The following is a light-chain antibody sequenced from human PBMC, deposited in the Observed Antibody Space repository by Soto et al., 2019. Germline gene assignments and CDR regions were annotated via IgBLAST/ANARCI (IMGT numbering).Light chain of an antibody. CDR1: QSISSW. Sequence: DIQMTQSPSTLSASVGDRVTITCRASQSISSWLAWYQQKPGKAPNLLIYKASSLESGVPSRFSGSGSGTEFTLTISSLQPDDFATYYCQQYNSYSGTFGQGTMLEIK. CDR3: QQYNSYSGT. J-gene: IGKJ2*01. CDR2: KAS. V-gene: IGKV1-5*03.